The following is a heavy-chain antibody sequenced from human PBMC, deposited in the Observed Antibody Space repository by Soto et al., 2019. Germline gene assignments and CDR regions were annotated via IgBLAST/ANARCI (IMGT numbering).Heavy chain of an antibody. CDR3: AKYMITFGGVIVTPFDY. D-gene: IGHD3-16*02. CDR2: ISGSGGST. J-gene: IGHJ4*02. CDR1: GFTFSSYA. Sequence: GGSLRLSCAASGFTFSSYAMSWVRQAPGKGLEWVSAISGSGGSTYYADSVKGRFTISRDNSKNTLYLQMNSLRAEDMAVYYCAKYMITFGGVIVTPFDYWGQGTLVTVSS. V-gene: IGHV3-23*01.